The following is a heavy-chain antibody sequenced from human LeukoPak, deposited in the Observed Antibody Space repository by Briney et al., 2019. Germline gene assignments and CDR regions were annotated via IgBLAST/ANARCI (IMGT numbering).Heavy chain of an antibody. CDR2: INHSGST. V-gene: IGHV4-34*01. D-gene: IGHD6-13*01. Sequence: RTSETLSLTCAVYGGSFSGYYWSWIRQPPGKGLEWIGEINHSGSTNYNPSLKSRVTISVDTSKNQFSPKLSSVTAADTAVYYRARHRIVYSSSWYNYNPGFDYWGQGTLVTVSS. J-gene: IGHJ4*02. CDR3: ARHRIVYSSSWYNYNPGFDY. CDR1: GGSFSGYY.